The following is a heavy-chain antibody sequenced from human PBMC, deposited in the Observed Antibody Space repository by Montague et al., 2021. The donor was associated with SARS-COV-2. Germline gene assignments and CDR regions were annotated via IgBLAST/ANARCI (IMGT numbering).Heavy chain of an antibody. CDR2: KYYSGST. D-gene: IGHD3-3*01. Sequence: SETLSLTCTVSGASISSRSYYWGWIRQPPGKGLEWIGFKYYSGSTYYNPTLKSRVTISVDTSKNQFSLKLSSVTAAGTAVYYCATLPSSITLFGVVQGYYFDDWGQGTLVTVSS. J-gene: IGHJ4*02. CDR1: GASISSRSYY. V-gene: IGHV4-39*01. CDR3: ATLPSSITLFGVVQGYYFDD.